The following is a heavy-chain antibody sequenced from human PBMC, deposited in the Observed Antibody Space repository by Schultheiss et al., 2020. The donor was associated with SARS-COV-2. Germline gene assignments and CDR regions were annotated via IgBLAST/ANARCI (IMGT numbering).Heavy chain of an antibody. Sequence: GGSLRLSCAASGFTFDDYAMHWVRQAPGKGLEWVSAISGSGGSTYYADSVKGRFTISRDNAKNSLYLQMNSLRAEDTAVYYCSSSPRQQPNYWGQGTLVTVSS. CDR3: SSSPRQQPNY. V-gene: IGHV3-20*04. CDR2: ISGSGGST. D-gene: IGHD6-13*01. J-gene: IGHJ4*02. CDR1: GFTFDDYA.